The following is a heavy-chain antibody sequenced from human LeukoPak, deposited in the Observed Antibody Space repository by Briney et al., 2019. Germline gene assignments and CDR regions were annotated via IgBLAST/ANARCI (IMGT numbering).Heavy chain of an antibody. D-gene: IGHD6-13*01. CDR1: GFTFSSYG. CDR2: ISYDGSNK. Sequence: GRSLRLSCAASGFTFSSYGMHWVRQAPGKGLEWVAVISYDGSNKYYADSVKGRFTISRDNSKNTLYLQMNSLRSEDTAVYYCARDQDSSSSGDYWGQGTLVTVSS. J-gene: IGHJ4*02. CDR3: ARDQDSSSSGDY. V-gene: IGHV3-30*03.